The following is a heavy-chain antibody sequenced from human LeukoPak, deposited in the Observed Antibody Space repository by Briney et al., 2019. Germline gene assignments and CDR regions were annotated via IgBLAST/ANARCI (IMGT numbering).Heavy chain of an antibody. Sequence: SETLSLTCTVSGGSISSYYWSWIRQPPGKGLEWIGYIYYSGSTNYNPSLKGRVTISVDTSKNQFSLKLSSVTAADTAVYYCASQSYYYDSSGYYYSPYFDYWGQGTLVTVSS. D-gene: IGHD3-22*01. J-gene: IGHJ4*02. CDR1: GGSISSYY. V-gene: IGHV4-59*12. CDR3: ASQSYYYDSSGYYYSPYFDY. CDR2: IYYSGST.